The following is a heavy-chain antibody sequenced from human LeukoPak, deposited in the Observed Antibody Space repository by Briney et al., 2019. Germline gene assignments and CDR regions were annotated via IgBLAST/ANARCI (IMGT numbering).Heavy chain of an antibody. CDR1: GFTFSTFA. CDR3: ATYRQVLLPFES. D-gene: IGHD2-8*02. V-gene: IGHV3-23*01. J-gene: IGHJ4*02. CDR2: IFPSGGEI. Sequence: RGSLRLFCAASGFTFSTFAMIWVRQPPGKGLEWVSSIFPSGGEIHYADSVRGRFTISRDNSKSTLSLQMSSLRAEDTAIYYCATYRQVLLPFESWGQGTLVTVSS.